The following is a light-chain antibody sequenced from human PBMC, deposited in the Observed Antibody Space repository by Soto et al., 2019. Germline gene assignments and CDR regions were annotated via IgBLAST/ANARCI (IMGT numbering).Light chain of an antibody. CDR2: KAS. Sequence: DVVMTQSPLSLPVTPGQPASISCRSSQSLVYSDGNAYLNWFHQRPGQSPRRLIYKASKRDYGVPDRFSGSGSGTEFTLQINKVEAEDVGIYYCMQATHWPPTFGRGTRVEIK. J-gene: IGKJ1*01. CDR1: QSLVYSDGNAY. CDR3: MQATHWPPT. V-gene: IGKV2-30*01.